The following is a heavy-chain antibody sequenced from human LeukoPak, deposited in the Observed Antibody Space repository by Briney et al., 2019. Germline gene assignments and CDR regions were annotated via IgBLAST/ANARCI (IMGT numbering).Heavy chain of an antibody. J-gene: IGHJ4*02. Sequence: GGSLRLSCAASGFTFSSYGMHWVRQAPGKGLEWVAFIRYDGSNKYCADSVKGRFTISRDNAKNSLYLQMNSLRAEDTAVYYCAREMFWSGYFSNLHFDYWGQGALVTVSS. V-gene: IGHV3-30*02. D-gene: IGHD3-3*01. CDR3: AREMFWSGYFSNLHFDY. CDR1: GFTFSSYG. CDR2: IRYDGSNK.